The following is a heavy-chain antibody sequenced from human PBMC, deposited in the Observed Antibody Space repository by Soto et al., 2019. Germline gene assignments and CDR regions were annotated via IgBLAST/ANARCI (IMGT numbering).Heavy chain of an antibody. CDR1: GGSISRSGYF. CDR3: ERYSRSYFDY. V-gene: IGHV4-31*03. CDR2: IYDSGST. D-gene: IGHD2-15*01. Sequence: SETLSLTCTVSGGSISRSGYFWSWIRQHPGKGLEWIGYIYDSGSTYYNPSLKSRVSLSVDTSKNQFSLNLTSVTAADTAMYYCERYSRSYFDYWGQGTLVTVSS. J-gene: IGHJ4*02.